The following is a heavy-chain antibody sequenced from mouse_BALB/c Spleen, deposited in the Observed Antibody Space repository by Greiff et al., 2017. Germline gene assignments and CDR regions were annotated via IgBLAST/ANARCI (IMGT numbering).Heavy chain of an antibody. J-gene: IGHJ1*01. Sequence: VQVVESGPELVKPGALVKISCKASGYTFTSYDINWVKQRPGQGLEWIGWIYPGDGSTKYNEKFKGKATLTADKSSSTAYMQLSSLTSENSAVYFCARAGGWLSWYFDVWGAGTTVTVSS. CDR3: ARAGGWLSWYFDV. V-gene: IGHV1S56*01. CDR2: IYPGDGST. CDR1: GYTFTSYD. D-gene: IGHD2-3*01.